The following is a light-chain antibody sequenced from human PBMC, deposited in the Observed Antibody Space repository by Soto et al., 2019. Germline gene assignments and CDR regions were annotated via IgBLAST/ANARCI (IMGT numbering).Light chain of an antibody. CDR2: GAS. CDR3: QQYHNWPPFT. J-gene: IGKJ3*01. V-gene: IGKV3-15*01. CDR1: QSVSNN. Sequence: EIVMTQSPATLSVSPRERATLSCRASQSVSNNLAWYQQKPGQAPRLLIYGASTRAAGIPARFSGSGSDTEFTLTISSLQSEDFAVYYCQQYHNWPPFTFGPGTKVDIK.